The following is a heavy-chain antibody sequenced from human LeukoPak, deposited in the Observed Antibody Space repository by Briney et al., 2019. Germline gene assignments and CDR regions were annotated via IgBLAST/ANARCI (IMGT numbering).Heavy chain of an antibody. V-gene: IGHV4-59*01. CDR2: IYYSGST. J-gene: IGHJ4*02. D-gene: IGHD6-6*01. Sequence: HSETLSLTCTVSGGSISSYYWSWIRQPPGKGLEWIGYIYYSGSTNYNPSLKSRVTISVDTSKNQFSLKLSSVTTADTAVYYCAREGYSSSSSYFDYWGQGTLVTVSS. CDR3: AREGYSSSSSYFDY. CDR1: GGSISSYY.